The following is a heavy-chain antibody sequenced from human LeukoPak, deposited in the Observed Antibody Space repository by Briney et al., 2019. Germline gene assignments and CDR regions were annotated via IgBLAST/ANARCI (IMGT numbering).Heavy chain of an antibody. J-gene: IGHJ4*02. CDR2: IDHSGST. D-gene: IGHD1-26*01. CDR1: GGSFSGYY. V-gene: IGHV4-34*01. CDR3: AREFVQWEPDY. Sequence: PSETLSLTCAVYGGSFSGYYWSWIRQPPGKGLEWIGEIDHSGSTNYNPSLKSRVTISVDTSKNQFSLKLSSVTAADTAVYYCAREFVQWEPDYWGQGTLVTVSS.